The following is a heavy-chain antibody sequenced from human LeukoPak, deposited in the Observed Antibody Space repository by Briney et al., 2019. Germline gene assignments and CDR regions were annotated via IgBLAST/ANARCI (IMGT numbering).Heavy chain of an antibody. CDR1: GFTFDDYA. J-gene: IGHJ6*02. CDR3: AIDRLGNKRDYFYGMDV. CDR2: INWNSGTI. D-gene: IGHD1-26*01. Sequence: GRSLRLSCAASGFTFDDYAMYWVRQAPGKGLEWVSGINWNSGTIGYADSVKGRFTISRDNAKNSLYLQMISLRTEDTALYYCAIDRLGNKRDYFYGMDVWGQGTTVTVSS. V-gene: IGHV3-9*01.